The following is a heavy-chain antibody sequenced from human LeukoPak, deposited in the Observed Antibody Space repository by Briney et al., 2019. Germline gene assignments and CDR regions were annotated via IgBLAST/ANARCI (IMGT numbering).Heavy chain of an antibody. V-gene: IGHV4-39*01. Sequence: PSETLSLTCTVSGGSVTYTNYYWGWIRQPPGKGLQWIGVIYYNGKTYYNPSLKSRVTVAVDTSKNQFSLKLSSVTAADTAVYYCARFVAGQWLINYWGQGALVTVSS. D-gene: IGHD6-19*01. CDR1: GGSVTYTNYY. J-gene: IGHJ4*02. CDR2: IYYNGKT. CDR3: ARFVAGQWLINY.